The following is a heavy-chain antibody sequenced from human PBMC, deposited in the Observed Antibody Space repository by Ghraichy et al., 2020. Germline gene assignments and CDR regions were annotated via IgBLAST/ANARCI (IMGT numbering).Heavy chain of an antibody. J-gene: IGHJ3*02. CDR3: AKELGPFDGFDI. CDR1: GFTFSSFG. D-gene: IGHD7-27*01. Sequence: GGSLRLSCAASGFTFSSFGMHWVRQAPGKGLEWVAVIWSDGRNMFFRESVKGRFTISRDNSKNTMFLQMNSLRVEDMAVYYCAKELGPFDGFDIWGQGTTVIVSS. V-gene: IGHV3-33*03. CDR2: IWSDGRNM.